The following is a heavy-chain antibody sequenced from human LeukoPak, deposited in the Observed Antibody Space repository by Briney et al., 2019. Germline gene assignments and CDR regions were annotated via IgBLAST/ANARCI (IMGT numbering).Heavy chain of an antibody. D-gene: IGHD3-10*01. Sequence: SETLSLTCSVSGGSVNSGSYYWIWIRQPPGKGLEWIGYVYYSGSTNYNPSLKSRVTLSVDKSKNQFSLNLSSVAAADTAVYYCARDLLWSAGVDIWGQGILVTVSS. J-gene: IGHJ4*02. CDR2: VYYSGST. CDR3: ARDLLWSAGVDI. CDR1: GGSVNSGSYY. V-gene: IGHV4-61*01.